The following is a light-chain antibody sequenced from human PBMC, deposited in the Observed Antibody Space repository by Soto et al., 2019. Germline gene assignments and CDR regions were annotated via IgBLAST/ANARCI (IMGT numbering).Light chain of an antibody. Sequence: QSALTQPASVSGSPGQSITISCTGTSSDVGSYNLVSWYQQHPGKAPKLMIYEGNKRPSGVSNRFSGSKSANTASLTISWLQTEYEADYYSCSYAGTNTFVFGTGTKLTVL. V-gene: IGLV2-23*01. J-gene: IGLJ1*01. CDR2: EGN. CDR3: CSYAGTNTFV. CDR1: SSDVGSYNL.